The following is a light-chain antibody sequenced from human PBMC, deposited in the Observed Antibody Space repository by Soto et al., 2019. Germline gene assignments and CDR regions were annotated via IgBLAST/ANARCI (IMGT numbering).Light chain of an antibody. Sequence: EIVLTQSPATLSLPPGERATHSCRASQSVSSYLAWYQQKPGQAPRLLIYDASNRATGIPARFGGSRSGTEFTLTINSLEPEDFAVYYCQQRNVWPPITFGQGTRLEIK. CDR2: DAS. J-gene: IGKJ5*01. CDR3: QQRNVWPPIT. CDR1: QSVSSY. V-gene: IGKV3-11*01.